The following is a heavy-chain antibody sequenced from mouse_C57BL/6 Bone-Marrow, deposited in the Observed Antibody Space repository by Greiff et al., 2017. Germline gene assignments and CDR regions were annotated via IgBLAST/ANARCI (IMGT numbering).Heavy chain of an antibody. D-gene: IGHD2-12*01. J-gene: IGHJ4*01. CDR3: VRQRPLSMDY. Sequence: DVMLVESGGGLVQPKGSLKLSCAASGFSFNTYAMNWVRQAPGKGLEWVARIRSKSNNYATYYADPVKDRFTISRDDSESMLYLQMNNLKTEDTAMYYCVRQRPLSMDYWGQGTSVTVSS. V-gene: IGHV10-1*01. CDR2: IRSKSNNYAT. CDR1: GFSFNTYA.